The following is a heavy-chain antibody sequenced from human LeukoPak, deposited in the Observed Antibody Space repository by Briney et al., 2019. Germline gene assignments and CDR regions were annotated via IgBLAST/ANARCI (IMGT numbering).Heavy chain of an antibody. CDR2: IYSSGIT. J-gene: IGHJ5*02. V-gene: IGHV4-4*07. CDR1: GGSICSYY. CDR3: ARGSVANPARGFDP. Sequence: SETLSLTRSVSGGSICSYYWNWIPQPAGKGLGWIGRIYSSGITNYNPSLQSRVTMSLDTSKNQLSLNVKSVTAADTAVYYCARGSVANPARGFDPWGQGALVIVSS.